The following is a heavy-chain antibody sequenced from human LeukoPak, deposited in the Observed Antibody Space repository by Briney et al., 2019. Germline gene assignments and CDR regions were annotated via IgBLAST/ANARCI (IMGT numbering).Heavy chain of an antibody. J-gene: IGHJ5*02. V-gene: IGHV4-34*01. CDR2: INHSGGT. Sequence: SETLSLTCAVYGGSFSNNYWNWIRQAPGKGLEWIGEINHSGGTTYNPSLKSRVIMSIDTYKKQFSLTLRSVTAADTAIYFCARHVVRGRDWFCTTSNCHQRWFDPWGQGTQVTVSS. CDR3: ARHVVRGRDWFCTTSNCHQRWFDP. D-gene: IGHD3-3*01. CDR1: GGSFSNNY.